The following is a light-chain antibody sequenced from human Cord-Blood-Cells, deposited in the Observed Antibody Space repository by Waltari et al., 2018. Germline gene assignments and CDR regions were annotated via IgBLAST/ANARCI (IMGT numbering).Light chain of an antibody. CDR1: QSVSMSY. CDR3: QQYGSSPPYT. V-gene: IGKV3-20*01. CDR2: GAS. Sequence: EIVFTQSPGTVSSSPGERATLSCRASQSVSMSYLAWYQQKPGQAPRLHLYGASSRATGIPDRFSGSGSGTDFTLTISRLEPEDFAVYYCQQYGSSPPYTFGQGTKLEIK. J-gene: IGKJ2*01.